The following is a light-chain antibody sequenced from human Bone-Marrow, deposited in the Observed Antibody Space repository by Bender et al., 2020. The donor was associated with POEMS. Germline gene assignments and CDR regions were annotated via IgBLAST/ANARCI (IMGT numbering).Light chain of an antibody. CDR3: SSFAGNNIFV. CDR1: GSDIGGYDY. J-gene: IGLJ3*02. Sequence: QSALTQPPSASGSPGQSVTISCTGTGSDIGGYDYVSWYQQHPDKAPTVIIFNVNQRPSRVPDRFSASKSGNTASLTVSGLQAEDEADYYCSSFAGNNIFVFGGGTKLTVL. V-gene: IGLV2-8*01. CDR2: NVN.